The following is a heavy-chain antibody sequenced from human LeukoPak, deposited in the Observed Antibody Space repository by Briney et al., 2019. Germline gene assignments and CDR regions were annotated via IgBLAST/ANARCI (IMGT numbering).Heavy chain of an antibody. CDR3: ARTLRGGKFDY. Sequence: GGSLRLSCAASGFTVSNNYMTWVRQAPGKGLEWVSLIYSGGSTYYVDSVKGRFTISRDNSKNTLYLQMNSLRAEDTAVYYCARTLRGGKFDYWGQGTLVTVSS. CDR1: GFTVSNNY. V-gene: IGHV3-66*01. CDR2: IYSGGST. D-gene: IGHD4-23*01. J-gene: IGHJ4*02.